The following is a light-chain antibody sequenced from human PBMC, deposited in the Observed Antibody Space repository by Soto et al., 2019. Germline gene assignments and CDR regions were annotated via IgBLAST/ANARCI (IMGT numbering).Light chain of an antibody. Sequence: DIQMTQSPATLAASVGDRVSLTCRASQSIDTWLAWYQQKPGKAPNLLIYKASRLESGVQSRFSGSGSGTEFTLTIRSLQPEDCGSYYCQEYKNEYVTFGQGTKVEIK. CDR1: QSIDTW. CDR2: KAS. V-gene: IGKV1-5*03. J-gene: IGKJ1*01. CDR3: QEYKNEYVT.